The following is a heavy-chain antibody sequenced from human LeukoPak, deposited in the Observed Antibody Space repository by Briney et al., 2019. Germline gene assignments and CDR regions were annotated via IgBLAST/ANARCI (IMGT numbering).Heavy chain of an antibody. CDR3: ASGEVLYCSSTSCYTNGFDI. V-gene: IGHV3-11*04. J-gene: IGHJ3*02. CDR2: ISSSSSTI. CDR1: GFTFSDYY. Sequence: GGSLRLSCAASGFTFSDYYMSWIRQAPGKELERVSYISSSSSTIYYADSVKGRFTISRDNAKNSLYLQMNSLRADDTAVNYCASGEVLYCSSTSCYTNGFDIWGQGTMVTVSS. D-gene: IGHD2-2*02.